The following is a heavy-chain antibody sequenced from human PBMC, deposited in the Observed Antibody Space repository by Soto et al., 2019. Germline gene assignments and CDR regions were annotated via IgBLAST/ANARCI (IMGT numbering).Heavy chain of an antibody. V-gene: IGHV1-46*01. CDR2: INPNDGST. J-gene: IGHJ6*02. CDR3: XXXXXXXXXXXXTYYGMDV. CDR1: GYTFTNCY. Sequence: QVDLMQSGAEVRKPGASVRLSCKASGYTFTNCYLHWVRQAPGQGLEWMGIINPNDGSTTYPQKXXXXXXXXXXXXXXXXXXXXXXXXXXXXXXXXXXXXXXXXXXXXXTYYGMDVWGQGTTVTVS.